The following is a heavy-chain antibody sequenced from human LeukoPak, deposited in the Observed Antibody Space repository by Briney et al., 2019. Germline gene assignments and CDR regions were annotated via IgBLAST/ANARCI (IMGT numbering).Heavy chain of an antibody. J-gene: IGHJ4*02. V-gene: IGHV3-21*04. Sequence: GGSLRLSCAASGFTFSNYNMNWVRQAPGKGLEWVSSISSSSSSYIYYADSVKGRSTISRDNSKNTLYLQMNSLRAEDTAVYYCAKDFSRLCSGGDCYPAYWGQGTLVTVSS. D-gene: IGHD2-21*02. CDR1: GFTFSNYN. CDR3: AKDFSRLCSGGDCYPAY. CDR2: ISSSSSSYI.